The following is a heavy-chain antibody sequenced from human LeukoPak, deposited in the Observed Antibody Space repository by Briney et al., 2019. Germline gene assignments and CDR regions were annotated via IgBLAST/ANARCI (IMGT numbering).Heavy chain of an antibody. CDR1: GFTFSSYS. CDR2: ISSSSSYI. V-gene: IGHV3-21*01. CDR3: ARTCSGGGCYGFDL. Sequence: GGSLRLSCAASGFTFSSYSMNWVRQAPGKGLEWVSSISSSSSYIYYADSVKGRFTVSRDNAKNSLSLQMNSLRGEDTAVYYCARTCSGGGCYGFDLWGQGTMVTVSS. D-gene: IGHD2-15*01. J-gene: IGHJ3*01.